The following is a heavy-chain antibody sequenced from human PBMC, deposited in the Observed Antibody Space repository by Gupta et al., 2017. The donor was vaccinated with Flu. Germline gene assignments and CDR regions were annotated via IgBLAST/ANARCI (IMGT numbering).Heavy chain of an antibody. D-gene: IGHD6-13*01. V-gene: IGHV1-8*01. CDR3: ARGIAAGVDY. CDR2: MSPGSGNT. Sequence: QVQLVQSGAEVKNPGASVKASCKASGYTFTSLDINWVRQATGQGLEWMGWMSPGSGNTGYAQKFQGRVIMTRDTSISTAYMELSSLNSEDTAVYYCARGIAAGVDYWGQGTLVTVSS. CDR1: GYTFTSLD. J-gene: IGHJ4*02.